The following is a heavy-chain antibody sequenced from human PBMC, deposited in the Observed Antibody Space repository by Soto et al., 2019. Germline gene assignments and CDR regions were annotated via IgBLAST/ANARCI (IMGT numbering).Heavy chain of an antibody. CDR1: GGTFSSYA. Sequence: QVQLVQSGAEVKKPGSSVKVSCKASGGTFSSYAISWVRQAPGQGLEWMGGIIPIFGTADYAQKFQGRVTVXAXGXPSTAYRERGSLRSEDTAVYYCASPPREYSYYGMDVWGQGTTVTVSS. V-gene: IGHV1-69*12. CDR2: IIPIFGTA. CDR3: ASPPREYSYYGMDV. J-gene: IGHJ6*02.